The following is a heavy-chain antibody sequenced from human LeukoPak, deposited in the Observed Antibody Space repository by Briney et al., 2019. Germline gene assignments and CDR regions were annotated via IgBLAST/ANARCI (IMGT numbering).Heavy chain of an antibody. CDR1: GFTFSSYG. CDR3: ATELERRHYYFYYYMDV. J-gene: IGHJ6*03. CDR2: IRYDGSNK. D-gene: IGHD1-1*01. V-gene: IGHV3-30*02. Sequence: GGSLRLSCAASGFTFSSYGMHWVRQAPGKGLEWVAFIRYDGSNKYYADSVKGRFTISRDNSKNTLYLQMNSLRAEDTAVYYCATELERRHYYFYYYMDVWGKGTTVTISS.